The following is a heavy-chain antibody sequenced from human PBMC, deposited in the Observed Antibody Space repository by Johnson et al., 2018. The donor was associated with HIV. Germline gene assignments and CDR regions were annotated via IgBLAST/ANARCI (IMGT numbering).Heavy chain of an antibody. V-gene: IGHV3-66*01. D-gene: IGHD5-24*01. CDR2: LSSGGDT. J-gene: IGHJ3*02. CDR1: GFIFSDYV. CDR3: ARACRDGYTCDVFDI. Sequence: VQVVESGGGVVQPGRSLRLSCAASGFIFSDYVIHWVRQAPGKGLEWVSVLSSGGDTYYTDSVNGRFTISRDNSKNTLYLQMNSLRAEDTAVYYCARACRDGYTCDVFDIWGQGTMVTVSS.